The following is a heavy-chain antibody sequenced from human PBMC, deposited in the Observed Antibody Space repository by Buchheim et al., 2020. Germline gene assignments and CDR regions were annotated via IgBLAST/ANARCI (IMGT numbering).Heavy chain of an antibody. CDR2: IFTDGTT. CDR1: GFTFSTSY. V-gene: IGHV3-66*01. Sequence: DVQLVESGGGLVQPGGSLRLSCAASGFTFSTSYMGWVRQAPGKRLEWVSVIFTDGTTQSADSVRGRFTISRDNSKSTVYLQMNSLRAEDTAVYFCTRDSTSPARAGYWGQGTL. CDR3: TRDSTSPARAGY. J-gene: IGHJ4*02. D-gene: IGHD2/OR15-2a*01.